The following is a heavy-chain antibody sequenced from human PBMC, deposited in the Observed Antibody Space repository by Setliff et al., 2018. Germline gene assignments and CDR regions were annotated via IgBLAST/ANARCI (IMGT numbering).Heavy chain of an antibody. Sequence: NPGGSLRLSCAVSGFTFRNAWMTWVCQAPGKGLEWVGRIRRNADDRTPIYAASVKGRFTISSDDSKNTAYLQMNSLKFEDTAVYYCAGAGGNSDYFDYWGQGTLVTVSS. CDR1: GFTFRNAW. CDR2: IRRNADDRTP. D-gene: IGHD2-21*02. V-gene: IGHV3-15*01. J-gene: IGHJ4*02. CDR3: AGAGGNSDYFDY.